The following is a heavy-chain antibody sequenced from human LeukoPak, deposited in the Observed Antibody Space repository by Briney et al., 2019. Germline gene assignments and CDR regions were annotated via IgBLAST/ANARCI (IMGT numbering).Heavy chain of an antibody. D-gene: IGHD3-10*01. CDR1: GGTFSSYA. Sequence: ASVKVSCKASGGTFSSYAISWVRQAPGQGLEWMGGIIPIFGTANYAQKFQGRVTITTDESTSTAYMELSSLRSEDTAVYYCARVVDYYGSRSLAPYYYYYMDVWGKGTTVTVSS. CDR3: ARVVDYYGSRSLAPYYYYYMDV. CDR2: IIPIFGTA. V-gene: IGHV1-69*05. J-gene: IGHJ6*03.